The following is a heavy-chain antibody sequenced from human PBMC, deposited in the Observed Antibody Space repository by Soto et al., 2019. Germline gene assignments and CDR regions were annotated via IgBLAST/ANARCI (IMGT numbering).Heavy chain of an antibody. CDR2: IYYTGSS. J-gene: IGHJ4*02. Sequence: SSETLSLTCTVSGGSISSGGYYWSWIRQHPGKGLEWIGYIYYTGSSYYNPSLKSRVTISVDTSKNQFSLKLSSVTAADTAAYFCARFGYSTNIGIDYWGQGTLVTVSS. V-gene: IGHV4-31*03. D-gene: IGHD3-22*01. CDR3: ARFGYSTNIGIDY. CDR1: GGSISSGGYY.